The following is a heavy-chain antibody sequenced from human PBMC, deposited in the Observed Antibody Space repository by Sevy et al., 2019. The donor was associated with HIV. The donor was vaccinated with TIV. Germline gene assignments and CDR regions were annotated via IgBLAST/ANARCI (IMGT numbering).Heavy chain of an antibody. CDR1: GFNFSSYG. V-gene: IGHV3-30*18. D-gene: IGHD3-3*01. J-gene: IGHJ3*02. CDR2: ISYDGSSK. Sequence: GGSLRLSCAASGFNFSSYGMHWVRQAPGKGLEWVAVISYDGSSKYYAESVKGRFTISRDNSKNTLYLQISSLRAEDTDVYYCGKESGSYYDFWSGYDAFDIWGQGTMVTVSS. CDR3: GKESGSYYDFWSGYDAFDI.